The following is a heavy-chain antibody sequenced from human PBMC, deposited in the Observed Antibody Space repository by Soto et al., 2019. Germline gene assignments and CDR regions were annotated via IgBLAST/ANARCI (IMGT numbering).Heavy chain of an antibody. CDR3: ARDHQAGDGDPFFDY. J-gene: IGHJ4*02. D-gene: IGHD4-17*01. Sequence: EVQLVESGGGLVKPGGSLRLSCAASGFTFSSYSMNWVRQAPGKGLEWVSSISSSSSYIYYADSVKGRFTISRDNAKNSLYLQMNSLRAEDTAVYYCARDHQAGDGDPFFDYWGQGTLVTVSS. CDR2: ISSSSSYI. V-gene: IGHV3-21*01. CDR1: GFTFSSYS.